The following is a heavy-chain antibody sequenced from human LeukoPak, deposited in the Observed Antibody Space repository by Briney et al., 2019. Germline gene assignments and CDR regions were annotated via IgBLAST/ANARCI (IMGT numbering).Heavy chain of an antibody. CDR3: ARAAEYCSSTSCYLYYFDY. Sequence: PSETLSLTCAVSGGSISSSNWWSWVRQPPGKGLEWIGEIYHSGSTNYNPSLKSRVTISVDKSKNQFSLKLSSVTAADTAVYYCARAAEYCSSTSCYLYYFDYWGQGTLVTVSS. CDR1: GGSISSSNW. D-gene: IGHD2-2*01. J-gene: IGHJ4*02. V-gene: IGHV4-4*02. CDR2: IYHSGST.